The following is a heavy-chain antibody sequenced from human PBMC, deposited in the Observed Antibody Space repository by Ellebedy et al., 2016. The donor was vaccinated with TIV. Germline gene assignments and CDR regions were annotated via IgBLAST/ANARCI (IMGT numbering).Heavy chain of an antibody. Sequence: GESLKISXAASGFIFDNYAMNWVRQAPGKGLEWVSTIGGLDDGTHYADYVEGRFTISRDNSKNTLYLQMDSLTAEDTAVYYCLPQITAPATLGDWFAPWGQGTLVTVSS. CDR1: GFIFDNYA. CDR3: LPQITAPATLGDWFAP. J-gene: IGHJ5*02. D-gene: IGHD6-13*01. CDR2: IGGLDDGT. V-gene: IGHV3-23*01.